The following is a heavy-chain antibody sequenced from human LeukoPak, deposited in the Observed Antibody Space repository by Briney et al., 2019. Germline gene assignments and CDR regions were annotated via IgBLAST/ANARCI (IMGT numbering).Heavy chain of an antibody. CDR1: GGTFSSYA. J-gene: IGHJ6*02. CDR3: AGVTYCGGDCSSHYYYYGMDV. D-gene: IGHD2-21*02. CDR2: IIPIFGTA. V-gene: IGHV1-69*13. Sequence: ASVKVSCKASGGTFSSYAISWVRQAPGQGLEWMGGIIPIFGTANYAQKFQGRVTITADESTSTAYMELSSLRSEGTAVYYCAGVTYCGGDCSSHYYYYGMDVWGQGTTVTVSS.